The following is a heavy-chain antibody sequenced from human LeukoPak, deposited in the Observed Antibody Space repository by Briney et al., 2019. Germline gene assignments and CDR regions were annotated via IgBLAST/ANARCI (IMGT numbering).Heavy chain of an antibody. D-gene: IGHD3-3*01. CDR3: AKESDFWSGYYRSNFDY. J-gene: IGHJ4*02. V-gene: IGHV3-9*01. CDR1: GFTFDDYA. Sequence: GRSLRLSCAASGFTFDDYAMHWVRQAPGKGLEWVSGISWNSGSIGYADSVKGRFTISRDNAKNSLYLQMNSLRAEDTAVYYCAKESDFWSGYYRSNFDYWGQGTLVTVSS. CDR2: ISWNSGSI.